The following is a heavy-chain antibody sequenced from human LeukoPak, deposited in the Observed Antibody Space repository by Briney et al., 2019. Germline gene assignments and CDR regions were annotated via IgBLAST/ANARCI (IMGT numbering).Heavy chain of an antibody. D-gene: IGHD3-3*01. V-gene: IGHV4-39*01. CDR2: IYYSGST. CDR3: ASDFWSGHDAFDI. Sequence: PSETLSLTCTVSGGSVSSSSYYWGWIRQPPGKGLEWIGSIYYSGSTYYSPSLKSRVTISVYTSKNQFSLKLSSVTAADTAVYYCASDFWSGHDAFDIWGQGTMVTVSS. J-gene: IGHJ3*02. CDR1: GGSVSSSSYY.